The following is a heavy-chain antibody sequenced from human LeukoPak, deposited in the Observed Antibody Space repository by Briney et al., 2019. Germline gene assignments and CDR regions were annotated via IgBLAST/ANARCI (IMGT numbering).Heavy chain of an antibody. V-gene: IGHV3-30*02. Sequence: GGSLRLSCAASGFTFSDYYMSWIRQAPGKGLEWVTFIRYDGSNKYYADSVKGRFTISRDNSKNTLYLQMDSLRAEDTAVYYCARDYDFWSGYYSPTRGYFGYWGQGTLVTVSS. CDR2: IRYDGSNK. D-gene: IGHD3-3*01. J-gene: IGHJ4*02. CDR1: GFTFSDYY. CDR3: ARDYDFWSGYYSPTRGYFGY.